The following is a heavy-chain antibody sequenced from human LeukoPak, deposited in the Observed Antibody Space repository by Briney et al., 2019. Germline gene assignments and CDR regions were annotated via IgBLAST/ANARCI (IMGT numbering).Heavy chain of an antibody. CDR2: ISYTGTYI. CDR3: VRDRGTYRPIDY. V-gene: IGHV3-21*04. D-gene: IGHD1-26*01. CDR1: ALSLNAYN. J-gene: IGHJ4*02. Sequence: PGGSLRLSCAASALSLNAYNMNWVSQAPGKGLEWVSSISYTGTYIYYADSVKGRFTISRDNAQNSLYLQMNSLRAEDTAIYYCVRDRGTYRPIDYWGQGTLVTVSS.